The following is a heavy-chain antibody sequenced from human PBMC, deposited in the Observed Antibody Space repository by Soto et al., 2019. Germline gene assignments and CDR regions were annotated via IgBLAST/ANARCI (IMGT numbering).Heavy chain of an antibody. V-gene: IGHV3-21*06. CDR2: ISRTSEYI. CDR3: ARLDGSASGY. Sequence: EVQLVESGGGLVKPGGSLRLSCAASGFTFSSYSMNWVRQAPGKGLEWVSLISRTSEYIYYADSVKGRFTISRDNAKNSLYLHMNRLRVGDTAVYYCARLDGSASGYWGQGTLVTVSS. D-gene: IGHD3-10*01. CDR1: GFTFSSYS. J-gene: IGHJ4*02.